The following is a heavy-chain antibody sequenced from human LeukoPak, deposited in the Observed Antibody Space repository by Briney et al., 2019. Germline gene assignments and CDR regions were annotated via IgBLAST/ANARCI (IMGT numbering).Heavy chain of an antibody. J-gene: IGHJ4*02. D-gene: IGHD1-26*01. CDR3: TRESGPYCPFGY. V-gene: IGHV4-4*02. CDR1: GDSISSSNW. Sequence: KPSGTLSLTCAVSGDSISSSNWWTWVRQPPGQGLEWIGEVSLTGRTNYNPSLIGRVIMSLDESRNPLSLTLTSVTAADTAMYYCTRESGPYCPFGYWGQGTLVVVPS. CDR2: VSLTGRT.